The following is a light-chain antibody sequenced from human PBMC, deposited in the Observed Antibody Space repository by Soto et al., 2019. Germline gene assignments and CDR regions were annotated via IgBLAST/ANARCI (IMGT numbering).Light chain of an antibody. CDR1: SSNIGSSP. V-gene: IGLV1-44*01. Sequence: VLTQPPSASGTPGQRVTISCSGSSSNIGSSPVNWYQQLPGTAPKLLIYNSYQRPSGVPDRFSGSKSGTSASLAVSGLQSEDEADYYCAAWDGSLNGYAFGTGTKVTVL. CDR2: NSY. J-gene: IGLJ1*01. CDR3: AAWDGSLNGYA.